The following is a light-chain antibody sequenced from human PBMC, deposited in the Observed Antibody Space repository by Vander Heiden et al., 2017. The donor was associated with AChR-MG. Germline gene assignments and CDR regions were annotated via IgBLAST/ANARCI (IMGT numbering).Light chain of an antibody. J-gene: IGKJ2*01. V-gene: IGKV3D-15*01. CDR1: QSVNSY. Sequence: EIVMTQSPATLSLSLGERATLSCRASQSVNSYLAWYQQKPGQAPRLLIYGASTRATGIPARFSGSGSGADFTLTISSLESEDFAVYYCQQYDNPPPYTFGQGTKLEIK. CDR2: GAS. CDR3: QQYDNPPPYT.